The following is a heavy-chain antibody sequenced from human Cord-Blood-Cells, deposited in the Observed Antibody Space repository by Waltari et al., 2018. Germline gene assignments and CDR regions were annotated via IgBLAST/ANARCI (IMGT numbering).Heavy chain of an antibody. CDR3: ARRGDWYFDL. V-gene: IGHV3-21*01. J-gene: IGHJ2*01. CDR2: ISSSSSYI. D-gene: IGHD3-10*01. Sequence: EVQLVESGGGLVKPGGSLRPSCAASGFTFRSYSMNWVRQAPGKGLEWVSSISSSSSYIYYADSVKGRFTISRDNAKNSLYLQMNSLRAEDTAVYYCARRGDWYFDLWGRGTLVTVSS. CDR1: GFTFRSYS.